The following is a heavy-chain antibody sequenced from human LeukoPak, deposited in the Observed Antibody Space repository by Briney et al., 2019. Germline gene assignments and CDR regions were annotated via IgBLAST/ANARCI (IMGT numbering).Heavy chain of an antibody. J-gene: IGHJ4*02. D-gene: IGHD6-13*01. CDR1: GDSLSSNSAA. CDR3: ARGGGSSWTTSFHY. Sequence: SQTLSLTCAISGDSLSSNSAAWNWIRQSPSRGLEWLGRTYYRSKWYNDYAVSVKSRITINPDASKNHLSLQLSSVTPEDTAVYYCARGGGSSWTTSFHYWGQGILVTVSS. CDR2: TYYRSKWYN. V-gene: IGHV6-1*01.